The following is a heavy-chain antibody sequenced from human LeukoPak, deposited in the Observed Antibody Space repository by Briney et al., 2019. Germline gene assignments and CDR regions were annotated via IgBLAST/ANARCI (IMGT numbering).Heavy chain of an antibody. V-gene: IGHV4-39*07. Sequence: PSETLSLTCTVSGGSISSSSYYWGWIRQPPGKGLEWIGSIYYSGSTYYNPSLKSRVTISVDTSKNQFSLKLSSVTAADTAVYYCARVHSSGWYSDWYFDLWGRGTLVTVSS. CDR3: ARVHSSGWYSDWYFDL. CDR1: GGSISSSSYY. D-gene: IGHD6-19*01. J-gene: IGHJ2*01. CDR2: IYYSGST.